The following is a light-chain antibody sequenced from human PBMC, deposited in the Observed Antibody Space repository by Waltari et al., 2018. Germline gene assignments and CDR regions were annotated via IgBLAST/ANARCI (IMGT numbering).Light chain of an antibody. V-gene: IGKV1-39*01. CDR2: GAS. J-gene: IGKJ2*01. CDR3: QQSYSAPRT. Sequence: DIQMTQSPSSLSASVGDRVTTTGRASQSIGTFLNWHQQKPGTAPKVLIYGASSLQSGVPSRFSGSGSGTDFTLTISSLHPEDFATYYCQQSYSAPRTFGQGTKLEIK. CDR1: QSIGTF.